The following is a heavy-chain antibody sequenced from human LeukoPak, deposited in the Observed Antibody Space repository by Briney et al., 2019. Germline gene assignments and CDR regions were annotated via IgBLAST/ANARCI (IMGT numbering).Heavy chain of an antibody. CDR3: AKDRWRDGSSSFDN. CDR1: GYTFPSYS. J-gene: IGHJ4*02. CDR2: ISTYNGNT. Sequence: ASVKVSCKASGYTFPSYSLNWVRQAPGQGLEWMGWISTYNGNTNYAQKLQGRVTMTTDTSTSTAYMELRSLRSDDTAVYYCAKDRWRDGSSSFDNWGQGTLVTVSS. V-gene: IGHV1-18*01. D-gene: IGHD6-6*01.